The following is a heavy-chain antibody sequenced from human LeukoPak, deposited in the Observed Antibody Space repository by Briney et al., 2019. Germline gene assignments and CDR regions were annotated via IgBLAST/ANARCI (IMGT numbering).Heavy chain of an antibody. Sequence: GGSLRLSCAASGFTFSSYAMHWVRQAPGKGLEWVAVISYDGSNKYYADSVKGRFTISRDNSKNTLYLQMNSLRAEDTAVYYCARDPSTKYCSSTSCFVDYWGQGTLVTVSS. V-gene: IGHV3-30-3*01. CDR3: ARDPSTKYCSSTSCFVDY. J-gene: IGHJ4*02. CDR2: ISYDGSNK. CDR1: GFTFSSYA. D-gene: IGHD2-2*01.